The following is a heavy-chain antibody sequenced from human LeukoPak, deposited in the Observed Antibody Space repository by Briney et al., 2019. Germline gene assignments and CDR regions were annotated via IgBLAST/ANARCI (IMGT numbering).Heavy chain of an antibody. J-gene: IGHJ5*02. Sequence: GRSLRLSCAASGFTFDDYAMHWVRQAPGKGLEWVSGISWNSGNIGYADSVKSRFTVSRDNAKNSLYLQMNSLRAEDTALYYCAKGGVSWGQGTLVTVSS. CDR3: AKGGVS. CDR1: GFTFDDYA. CDR2: ISWNSGNI. D-gene: IGHD3-10*01. V-gene: IGHV3-9*01.